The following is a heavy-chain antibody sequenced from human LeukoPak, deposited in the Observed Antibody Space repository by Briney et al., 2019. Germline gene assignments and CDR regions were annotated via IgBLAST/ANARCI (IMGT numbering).Heavy chain of an antibody. Sequence: PSQTLSLTCTFSGGSISSGSYYWSWIRQPAGKGLEWIGRIYTSGSTNYNPSLKSRVTISVDTSKNQFSLKLSSVTAADTAVYYCAREIAAAGTVGYDYWGQGTLVTVSS. CDR2: IYTSGST. V-gene: IGHV4-61*02. J-gene: IGHJ4*02. CDR3: AREIAAAGTVGYDY. D-gene: IGHD6-13*01. CDR1: GGSISSGSYY.